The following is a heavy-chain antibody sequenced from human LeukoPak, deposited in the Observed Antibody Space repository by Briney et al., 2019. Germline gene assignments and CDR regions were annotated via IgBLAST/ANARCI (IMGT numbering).Heavy chain of an antibody. CDR1: GYTFSNAW. V-gene: IGHV3-15*01. D-gene: IGHD3-22*01. J-gene: IGHJ4*02. CDR3: ITFSMIVVVITD. Sequence: GGSLRLSCAASGYTFSNAWMSWVRQAPGKGLEWVGRIKSKTDAGTTDYAAPVKGRFTISRDDSKNTLYLQMNSLKTEDTAVYYCITFSMIVVVITDWGQGTLVTVSS. CDR2: IKSKTDAGTT.